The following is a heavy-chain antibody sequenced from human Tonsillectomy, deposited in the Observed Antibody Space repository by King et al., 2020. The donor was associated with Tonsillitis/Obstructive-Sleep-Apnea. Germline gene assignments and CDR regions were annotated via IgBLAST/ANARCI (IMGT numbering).Heavy chain of an antibody. J-gene: IGHJ4*02. CDR2: IVVGSGNT. Sequence: QVQLVESGPEVKKPGTSVKVSCKASGFTFTSSAVQWVRQARGQRLEWIGWIVVGSGNTNYAQKFQERVTITRDMSTSPTYMELSSLRSEDTAVYYCAAEEEDWRGGSCSTAGYWGQGTLVTVSS. V-gene: IGHV1-58*01. D-gene: IGHD2-15*01. CDR1: GFTFTSSA. CDR3: AAEEEDWRGGSCSTAGY.